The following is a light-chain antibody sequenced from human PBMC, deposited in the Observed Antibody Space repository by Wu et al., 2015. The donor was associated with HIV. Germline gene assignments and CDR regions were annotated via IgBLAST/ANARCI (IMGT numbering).Light chain of an antibody. Sequence: ETVMTQSPATLSVSPGERATLSCRASQSVSSNLAWYQQKPGQPPRLLIYDASNRATGIPARFSGSGSGTDFTLSISSLEPDDFAVYYCQQRNNWPPRYSFGQGTKLEIK. CDR1: QSVSSN. CDR2: DAS. CDR3: QQRNNWPPRYS. V-gene: IGKV3-11*01. J-gene: IGKJ2*03.